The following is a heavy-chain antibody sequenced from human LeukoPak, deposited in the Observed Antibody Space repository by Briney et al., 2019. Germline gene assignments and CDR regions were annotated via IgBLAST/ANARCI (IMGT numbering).Heavy chain of an antibody. CDR3: AKAAYDYVWGSYGSYYFDY. J-gene: IGHJ4*02. V-gene: IGHV3-48*04. CDR2: ISSSSSTI. CDR1: GFTFSSYS. D-gene: IGHD3-16*01. Sequence: TGGSLRLSCAASGFTFSSYSMNWVRQAPGKGLEWVSYISSSSSTIYYADSVKGRFTISRDNAKNSLYLQMNSLRAEDTALYYCAKAAYDYVWGSYGSYYFDYWGQGTLVTVSS.